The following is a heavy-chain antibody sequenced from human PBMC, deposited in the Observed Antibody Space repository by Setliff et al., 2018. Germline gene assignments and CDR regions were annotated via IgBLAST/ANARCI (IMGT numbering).Heavy chain of an antibody. D-gene: IGHD3-10*01. Sequence: LSLTCAVYDGSFSDYYWSWIRQPLGKGLEWIGEINHYGSTKYKSSLKSRVTISVDTPKNQFSLKLHSVTAADTAVYYCARRWNFGPYGSGIHDGFDMWGEGTMVTVSS. J-gene: IGHJ3*02. CDR3: ARRWNFGPYGSGIHDGFDM. CDR1: DGSFSDYY. V-gene: IGHV4-34*01. CDR2: INHYGST.